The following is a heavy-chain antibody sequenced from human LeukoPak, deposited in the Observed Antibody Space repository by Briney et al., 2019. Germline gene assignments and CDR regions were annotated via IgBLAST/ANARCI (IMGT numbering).Heavy chain of an antibody. V-gene: IGHV3-30*02. CDR3: AKDTTPPKAGFDP. Sequence: QTGGSLRLSCAASGFTFSSYGMHWVRQAPGKGLEWVAFIRYDGSNKYYADSAKGRFTISRDNSKNTLYLQMNSLRAEDTAVYYCAKDTTPPKAGFDPWGQGTLVTVSS. D-gene: IGHD1-14*01. CDR1: GFTFSSYG. J-gene: IGHJ5*02. CDR2: IRYDGSNK.